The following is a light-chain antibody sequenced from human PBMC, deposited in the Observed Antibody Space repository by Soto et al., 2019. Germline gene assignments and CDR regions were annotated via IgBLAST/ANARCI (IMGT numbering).Light chain of an antibody. J-gene: IGKJ5*01. CDR2: DTS. Sequence: EIVLTQSPGTLSLSPGESATLLCRASQFVSSKSLAWYQQKPGQAPRLLIFDTSTRATGIPDRFSGSASGTDFTLTISPLEPEDFAVYFCQQYDTSPITFRQGTRLDIK. CDR1: QFVSSKS. V-gene: IGKV3-20*01. CDR3: QQYDTSPIT.